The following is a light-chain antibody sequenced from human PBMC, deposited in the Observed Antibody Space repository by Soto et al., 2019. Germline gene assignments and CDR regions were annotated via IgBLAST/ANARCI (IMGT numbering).Light chain of an antibody. CDR2: GAA. CDR3: QQLNSFPIP. Sequence: IQLTQSPSSLSASVGDRVTITCRASQGISSFLAWYQQKPGKAPKLLIYGAATLQTGVPSRFIGSGSGTDFALTIGRLQPEDFATYYCQQLNSFPIPFGPGTKVDIK. CDR1: QGISSF. V-gene: IGKV1-9*01. J-gene: IGKJ3*01.